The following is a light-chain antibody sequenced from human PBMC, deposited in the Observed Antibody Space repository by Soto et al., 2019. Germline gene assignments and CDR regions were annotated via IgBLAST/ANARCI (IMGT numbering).Light chain of an antibody. V-gene: IGLV2-11*01. CDR1: SSDVGGYNY. CDR2: DVS. Sequence: SVLTQPRSVSGSPGQSVTISCTGTSSDVGGYNYVSWYQQHPGKAPKLMIYDVSKRPSGVPDRFSGSKSGNTASLTISGLQAEDEADYYCCSYAGSYTFSYVFGTGTKVTLL. CDR3: CSYAGSYTFSYV. J-gene: IGLJ1*01.